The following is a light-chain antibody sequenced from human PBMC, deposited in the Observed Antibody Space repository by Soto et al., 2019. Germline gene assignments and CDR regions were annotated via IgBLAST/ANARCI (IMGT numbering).Light chain of an antibody. CDR2: DVS. Sequence: QSALTQPASVSGSPGQSITISCTGTSSDVGDYNYVSWYQQHPGKAPKLMIYDVSNRPSGVSNRFSGSKPGSTASLTISGLQAEDEADYYCSSYTSSTTRVFGTGTKVTVL. CDR1: SSDVGDYNY. CDR3: SSYTSSTTRV. J-gene: IGLJ1*01. V-gene: IGLV2-14*01.